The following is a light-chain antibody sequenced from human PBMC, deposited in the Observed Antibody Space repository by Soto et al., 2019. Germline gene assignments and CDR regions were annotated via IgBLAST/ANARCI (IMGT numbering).Light chain of an antibody. CDR3: QQYGRSPFT. CDR2: GAS. V-gene: IGKV3-20*01. CDR1: QSVSSNY. Sequence: EIVLTQSPGTLSLSPGERATLSCRASQSVSSNYLAWYQQKPGQAPRLLIYGASTRATGIPDRFSGSGSGTDFTLTISRLEPEDFAVYYCQQYGRSPFTFGPGTKGDIK. J-gene: IGKJ3*01.